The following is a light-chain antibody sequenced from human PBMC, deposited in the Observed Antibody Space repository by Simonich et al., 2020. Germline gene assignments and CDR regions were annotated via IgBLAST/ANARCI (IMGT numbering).Light chain of an antibody. CDR1: QSVLYSSNNNNY. Sequence: DIVMTQSPDSLAVSLGERATINCKSSQSVLYSSNNNNYLAWYQQKPGKPPKLLIYWASTRESGVPDRFSGSWSGTDFTLTISSLQAEDVAVYYCQQYYSTPRTFGQGTKVEIK. V-gene: IGKV4-1*01. CDR3: QQYYSTPRT. CDR2: WAS. J-gene: IGKJ1*01.